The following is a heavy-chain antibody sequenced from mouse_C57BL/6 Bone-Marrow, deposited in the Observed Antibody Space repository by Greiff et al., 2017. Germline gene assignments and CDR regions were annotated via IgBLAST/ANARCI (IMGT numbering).Heavy chain of an antibody. D-gene: IGHD1-1*01. V-gene: IGHV1-72*01. CDR1: GYTFTSYW. J-gene: IGHJ3*01. Sequence: QVQLQQPGAELVKPGASVKLSCKASGYTFTSYWMHWVKQRPGRGLEWIGRIDPDSGGTKYNEKFKSKATLTVDKSSSTAYMQLSSLTSEDSAVXYSAGEEGEIYYYGSSPFAYWGQGTLVTVSA. CDR3: AGEEGEIYYYGSSPFAY. CDR2: IDPDSGGT.